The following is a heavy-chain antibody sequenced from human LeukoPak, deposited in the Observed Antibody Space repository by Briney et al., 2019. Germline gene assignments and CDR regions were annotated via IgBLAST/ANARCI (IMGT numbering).Heavy chain of an antibody. J-gene: IGHJ4*02. D-gene: IGHD2-21*01. V-gene: IGHV4-59*08. CDR1: GGSISSYY. CDR2: IYYSGST. Sequence: PSETLSLTSTVSGGSISSYYWSWIRQPPGKGLEWIGYIYYSGSTNYNPSLKSRVTISVDTSKNQFSLKLSSVTAADTAVYYCARHRVIWGGFDYWGQGTLVTVSS. CDR3: ARHRVIWGGFDY.